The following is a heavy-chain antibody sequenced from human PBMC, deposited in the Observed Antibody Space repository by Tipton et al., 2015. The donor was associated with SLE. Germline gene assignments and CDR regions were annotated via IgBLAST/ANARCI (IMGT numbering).Heavy chain of an antibody. CDR3: ARQSYPGLVVYAHNWFDP. CDR1: GGSFSSYY. Sequence: LRLSCAVYGGSFSSYYWSWIRQPPGKGLEWIGYIYYSGSTNYNPSLKSRVTISVDTSKNQFSLKLSSVTAADTAVYYCARQSYPGLVVYAHNWFDPWGQGTLVTVSS. V-gene: IGHV4-59*08. CDR2: IYYSGST. D-gene: IGHD2-8*02. J-gene: IGHJ5*02.